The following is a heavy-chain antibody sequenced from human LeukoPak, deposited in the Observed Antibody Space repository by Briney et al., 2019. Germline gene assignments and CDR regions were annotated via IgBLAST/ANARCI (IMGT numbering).Heavy chain of an antibody. CDR3: ARSPGTGTVDF. CDR2: IDQGGSAA. D-gene: IGHD1-1*01. Sequence: GGSLRLPCVASGFTFSSYWMSWVRQTPGKGLEWVANIDQGGSAAYYVDSVEGRFAISRDNAKNLLFLQMNNLRAEDTAVYYCARSPGTGTVDFWGQGAQVTVSS. CDR1: GFTFSSYW. J-gene: IGHJ4*02. V-gene: IGHV3-7*01.